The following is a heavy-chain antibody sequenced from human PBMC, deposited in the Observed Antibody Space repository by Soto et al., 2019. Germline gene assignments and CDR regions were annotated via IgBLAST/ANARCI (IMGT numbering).Heavy chain of an antibody. CDR3: XXXXXXXGXGVFWFDP. CDR1: GFTFSSYS. CDR2: ISSSSSYI. D-gene: IGHD4-17*01. J-gene: IGHJ5*02. V-gene: IGHV3-21*01. Sequence: EVQLVESGGGLVKPGGSLRLSCAASGFTFSSYSMNWVRQAPGKGLEWVSSISSSSSYIYYADSVKGRFTISRDNAKNSLXXXMXXXXAXDXXXXXXXXXXXXXGXGVFWFDPWGQGTLVTVSS.